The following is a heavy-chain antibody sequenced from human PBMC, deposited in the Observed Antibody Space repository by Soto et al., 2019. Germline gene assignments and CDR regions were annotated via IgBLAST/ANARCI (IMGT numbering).Heavy chain of an antibody. CDR1: GGSISSSNW. D-gene: IGHD6-13*01. V-gene: IGHV4-4*02. J-gene: IGHJ5*02. CDR2: IYHSGST. CDR3: ARDPGYSSSWFVGWFDP. Sequence: KSSETLSLTCAVSGGSISSSNWWSWVRQPPGKGLEWIGEIYHSGSTNYNPSLKSRVTIPVDKSKNQFSLKLSSVTAADTAVYYCARDPGYSSSWFVGWFDPWGQGTLVTVSS.